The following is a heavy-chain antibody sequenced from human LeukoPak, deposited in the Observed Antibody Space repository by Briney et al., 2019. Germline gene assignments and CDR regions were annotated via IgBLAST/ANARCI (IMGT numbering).Heavy chain of an antibody. D-gene: IGHD1-1*01. V-gene: IGHV4-39*07. CDR2: IYHSGST. CDR3: ARGPNWLRFDY. CDR1: GGSISSSTYY. Sequence: SETLSLTCTVSGGSISSSTYYWGWIRQPPGKGLEWIGSIYHSGSTYYNPSLKSRVTISVDTSKNQFSLKLSSVTAADTAVYYCARGPNWLRFDYWGQGTLVTVSS. J-gene: IGHJ4*02.